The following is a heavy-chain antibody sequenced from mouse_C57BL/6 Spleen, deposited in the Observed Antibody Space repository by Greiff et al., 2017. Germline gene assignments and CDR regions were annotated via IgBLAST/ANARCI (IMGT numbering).Heavy chain of an antibody. J-gene: IGHJ4*01. CDR2: ISGGGGNT. CDR1: GFTFSSYT. V-gene: IGHV5-9*01. D-gene: IGHD2-5*01. CDR3: SRQGYSNYLYAMDY. Sequence: EVMLVESGGGLVKPGGSLKLSCAASGFTFSSYTMSWVRQTPEKRLEWVATISGGGGNTYYPESVQGRFTISRDDAKNPLYLQMSSLRSEDTALYDCSRQGYSNYLYAMDYGGQGTSVTVSS.